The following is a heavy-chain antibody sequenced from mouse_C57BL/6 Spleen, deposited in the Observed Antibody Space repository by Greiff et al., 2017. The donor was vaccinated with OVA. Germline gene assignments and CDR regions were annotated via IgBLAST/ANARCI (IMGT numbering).Heavy chain of an antibody. CDR3: ASDYDYDSAWFAY. CDR2: INPSSGYT. J-gene: IGHJ3*01. D-gene: IGHD2-4*01. CDR1: GYTFTSYW. V-gene: IGHV1-7*01. Sequence: VQLQQSGAELAKPGASVKLSCKASGYTFTSYWMHWVKQRPGQGLEWIGYINPSSGYTKYNQKFKDKATLTADKSSSTAYMQLSSLTYEDSAVYYCASDYDYDSAWFAYWGQGTLVTVSA.